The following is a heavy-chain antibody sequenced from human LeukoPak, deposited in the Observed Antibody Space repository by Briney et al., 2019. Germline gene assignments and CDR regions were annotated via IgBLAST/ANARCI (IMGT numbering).Heavy chain of an antibody. CDR1: GGSFSGYY. J-gene: IGHJ6*03. CDR2: INHSGST. D-gene: IGHD3-10*01. V-gene: IGHV4-34*01. CDR3: HVRITMVRGVISLDYYYYMDV. Sequence: SETLSLTCAVYGGSFSGYYWSWIRQPPGKGLEWIGEINHSGSTNYNPSLKSRVTISVDTSKNQFSLKLSSVTAADTAVYYCHVRITMVRGVISLDYYYYMDVWGKGTTVTISS.